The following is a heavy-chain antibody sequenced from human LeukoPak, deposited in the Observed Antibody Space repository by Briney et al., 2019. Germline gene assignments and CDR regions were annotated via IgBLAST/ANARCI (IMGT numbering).Heavy chain of an antibody. D-gene: IGHD1-1*01. V-gene: IGHV4-59*08. CDR1: GRSICSYY. Sequence: SETLSLTCTVSGRSICSYYWSWIRQPPGKGLEWIGYIYYSGSTNYNPSLKSRVTISVDTSKNQFSLKLSSVTAADTAVYYCARQGPSGPTGIDYWGQRTLVTVSS. CDR2: IYYSGST. J-gene: IGHJ4*02. CDR3: ARQGPSGPTGIDY.